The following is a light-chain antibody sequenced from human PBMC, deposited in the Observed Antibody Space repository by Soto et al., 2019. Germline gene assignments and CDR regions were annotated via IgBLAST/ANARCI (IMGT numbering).Light chain of an antibody. Sequence: DLQMTQSPSSVSASVGDRVTIACRASQDISGRLAWYQQRPGEAPKLLIFSASTLQSGVPSRFSGSGSGTDYTLTISSLQPEDLATYSCQQGHSFPLTFGGGTKVEI. V-gene: IGKV1-12*01. CDR1: QDISGR. CDR3: QQGHSFPLT. J-gene: IGKJ4*01. CDR2: SAS.